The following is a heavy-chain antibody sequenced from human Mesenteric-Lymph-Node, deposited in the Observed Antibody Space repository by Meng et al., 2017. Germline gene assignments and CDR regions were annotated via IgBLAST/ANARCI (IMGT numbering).Heavy chain of an antibody. D-gene: IGHD3-10*01. Sequence: VKVSCKASGYTFTSYDINWVRQATGQGLEWMGWMNPNSGNTGYAQKFQGRVTMTRNTSISTAYMELSSLRSEDTAVYYCARDHYYGSGSYNYFDYWGQGTLVTVSS. CDR1: GYTFTSYD. V-gene: IGHV1-8*01. J-gene: IGHJ4*02. CDR3: ARDHYYGSGSYNYFDY. CDR2: MNPNSGNT.